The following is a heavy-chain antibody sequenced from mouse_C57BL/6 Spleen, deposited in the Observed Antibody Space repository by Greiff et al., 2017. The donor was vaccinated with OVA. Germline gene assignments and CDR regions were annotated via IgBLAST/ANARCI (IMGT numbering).Heavy chain of an antibody. J-gene: IGHJ3*01. Sequence: QVQLKQPGAELVMPGASVKLSCKASGYTFTSYWMHWVKQRPGQGLEWIGEIDPSDSYTNYNQKFKGKSTLTVDKSSSTAYMQLSSLTSEDSAVYYCAMRTAQASFAYWGQGTLVTVSA. CDR2: IDPSDSYT. D-gene: IGHD3-2*02. CDR1: GYTFTSYW. CDR3: AMRTAQASFAY. V-gene: IGHV1-69*01.